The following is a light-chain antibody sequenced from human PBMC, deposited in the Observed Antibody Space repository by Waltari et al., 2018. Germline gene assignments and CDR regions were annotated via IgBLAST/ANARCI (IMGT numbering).Light chain of an antibody. Sequence: QSALTQLAPVSGSPGQSLTTPSTGTPSDIVPYNYVSWYQQHPGRAPQLIIYGVSDRPSGVSNRFSGSKSGHTASLTISGLQAEDEADYYCSSFTRSRTWLFGGGTKVTVL. J-gene: IGLJ3*02. CDR3: SSFTRSRTWL. CDR1: PSDIVPYNY. CDR2: GVS. V-gene: IGLV2-14*03.